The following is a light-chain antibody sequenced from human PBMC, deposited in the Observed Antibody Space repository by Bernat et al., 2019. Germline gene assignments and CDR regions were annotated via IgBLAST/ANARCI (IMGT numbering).Light chain of an antibody. Sequence: QSVLTQPPSVSGAPGQRVTISCTGSSSNIGSGYDVHWYQQLPGTAPQLLIFGDNNRASGVPDRFSGSKSGASASLAITWLQAEDEADYYCQSSASRLNAWVFGGGSTLTVL. J-gene: IGLJ3*02. CDR2: GDN. CDR3: QSSASRLNAWV. V-gene: IGLV1-40*01. CDR1: SSNIGSGYD.